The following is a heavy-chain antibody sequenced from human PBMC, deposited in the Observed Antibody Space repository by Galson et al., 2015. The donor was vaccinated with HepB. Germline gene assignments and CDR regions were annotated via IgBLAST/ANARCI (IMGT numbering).Heavy chain of an antibody. CDR1: GYTFTGYY. Sequence: SVKVSCKASGYTFTGYYMHWVRQAPGQGLEWMGRINPNSGGTNYAQKFQGRVTMTRATSISTAYMELSRLRSDDTAVYYCAAYLYCSGGSCYDNNSWGQGTLVTVSS. CDR2: INPNSGGT. CDR3: AAYLYCSGGSCYDNNS. V-gene: IGHV1-2*06. J-gene: IGHJ4*02. D-gene: IGHD2-15*01.